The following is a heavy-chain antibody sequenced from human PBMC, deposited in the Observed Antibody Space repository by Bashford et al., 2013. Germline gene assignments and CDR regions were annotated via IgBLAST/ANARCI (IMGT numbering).Heavy chain of an antibody. V-gene: IGHV3-74*01. J-gene: IGHJ5*02. D-gene: IGHD3-3*01. CDR2: INGDGSST. Sequence: VRQAPGKGLVWVSRINGDGSSTTYADSVKGRFTISRDNAKNTLYLHMNSLRAEDTALYYCARGQITLFGVIKGPVGLSGWFDPWAREPVVTVSS. CDR3: ARGQITLFGVIKGPVGLSGWFDP.